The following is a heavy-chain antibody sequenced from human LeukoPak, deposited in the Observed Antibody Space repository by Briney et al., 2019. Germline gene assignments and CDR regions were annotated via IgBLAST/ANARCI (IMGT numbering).Heavy chain of an antibody. D-gene: IGHD2-2*01. CDR3: ARDASRSSDP. V-gene: IGHV4-38-2*02. CDR2: IYHSGST. CDR1: GYSISSGYY. J-gene: IGHJ5*02. Sequence: SETLSLTCTVSGYSISSGYYWGWIRQPPGEGLEWIGSIYHSGSTYYNPSLKSRVTISVDTSKNQFSLKLSSVTAADTAVYYCARDASRSSDPWGQGTLVTVSS.